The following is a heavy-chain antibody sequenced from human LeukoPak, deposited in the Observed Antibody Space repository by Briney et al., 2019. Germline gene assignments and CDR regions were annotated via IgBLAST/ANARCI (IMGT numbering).Heavy chain of an antibody. V-gene: IGHV3-64*01. Sequence: GGSLRLSCAASGFTFSSYAMHWVRQAPGKGLEYVSAISSNGGSTYYANSVKGRFTISRDNSKNTLYLQMGSLKAEDMAVYYCASLFSSGWFGGDRDYWGRGTLVTVSS. CDR1: GFTFSSYA. CDR2: ISSNGGST. CDR3: ASLFSSGWFGGDRDY. J-gene: IGHJ4*02. D-gene: IGHD6-19*01.